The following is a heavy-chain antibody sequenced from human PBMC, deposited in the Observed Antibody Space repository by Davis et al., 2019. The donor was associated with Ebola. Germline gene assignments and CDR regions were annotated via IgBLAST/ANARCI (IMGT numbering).Heavy chain of an antibody. Sequence: MPSETLSLTCAVSGGSISSSNWWSWVRPPPGKGLEWIGEIYHSGSTNYNPSLKSRVTISVDKSKNQFSLKLSSVTAADTAVYYCARVGCSGGSCFRAFDIWGQGTMVTVSS. CDR2: IYHSGST. D-gene: IGHD2-15*01. J-gene: IGHJ3*02. CDR3: ARVGCSGGSCFRAFDI. V-gene: IGHV4-4*02. CDR1: GGSISSSNW.